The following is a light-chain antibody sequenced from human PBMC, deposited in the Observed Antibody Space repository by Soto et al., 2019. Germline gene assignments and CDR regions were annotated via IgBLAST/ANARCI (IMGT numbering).Light chain of an antibody. J-gene: IGKJ4*01. CDR1: QSISSR. CDR3: QQYNSNLLT. Sequence: DIHMTQSPSTLSASVGDRVTITCRASQSISSRLAWYQQKPGKAPNLLIYKASSLESGVPSRFSGSGSGTEFTLTISGLQPDDSATYYCQQYNSNLLTFGGGTKVEIK. CDR2: KAS. V-gene: IGKV1-5*03.